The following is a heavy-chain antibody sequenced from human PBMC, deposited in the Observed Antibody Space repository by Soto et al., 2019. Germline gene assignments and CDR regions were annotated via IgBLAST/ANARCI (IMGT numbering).Heavy chain of an antibody. Sequence: SETLSLTCVVSGASLSSYYWSWIRQPPGKGLEWIGYIYYSGSTNYNPSLKSRVTISVDTSKNQFSLKLSSVTAADTAVYYCARDSGTWAFDYWGQGTLVTVSS. CDR2: IYYSGST. J-gene: IGHJ4*02. CDR1: GASLSSYY. V-gene: IGHV4-59*01. D-gene: IGHD1-26*01. CDR3: ARDSGTWAFDY.